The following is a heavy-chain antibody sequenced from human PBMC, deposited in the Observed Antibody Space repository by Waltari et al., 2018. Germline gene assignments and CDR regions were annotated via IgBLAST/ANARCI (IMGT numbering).Heavy chain of an antibody. CDR3: ARGTHMVVVVVAATSYAFDI. J-gene: IGHJ3*02. CDR1: GGTFSSYA. CDR2: IIPIFGTA. Sequence: QVQLVQSGAEVKKPGSSVKVSCKASGGTFSSYAISWVRQAPGKGLEWMGGIIPIFGTANYAQKFQGRVTITADESTSTAYMELSSLRSEDTAVYYCARGTHMVVVVVAATSYAFDIWGQGTMVTVSS. D-gene: IGHD2-15*01. V-gene: IGHV1-69*01.